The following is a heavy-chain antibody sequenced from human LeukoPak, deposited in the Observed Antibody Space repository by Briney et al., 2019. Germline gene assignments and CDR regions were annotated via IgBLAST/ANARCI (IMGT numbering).Heavy chain of an antibody. Sequence: ASVKVSCKTSGYTFTGYYIHGVRQAPGQDLDWLGWINPNTGDINYAQKFQGRVTTTRDTSISTAYMELSSLRSDDTAVYYCARDVSSVATAAPGHWGVDVWGQGTTVTVSS. V-gene: IGHV1-2*02. J-gene: IGHJ6*02. CDR1: GYTFTGYY. CDR2: INPNTGDI. D-gene: IGHD6-13*01. CDR3: ARDVSSVATAAPGHWGVDV.